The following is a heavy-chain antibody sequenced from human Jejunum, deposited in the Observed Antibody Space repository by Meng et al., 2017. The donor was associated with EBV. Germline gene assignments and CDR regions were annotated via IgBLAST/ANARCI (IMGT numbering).Heavy chain of an antibody. J-gene: IGHJ4*02. CDR2: INSDGSST. V-gene: IGHV3-74*01. Sequence: EVQLVESGGGLVQPGXXXXLSCAASGFTFSSYWMHWVRQAPGKGLVWVSRINSDGSSTSYADSVKGRFTISRDNAKNTLYLQMNSLRAEDTAVYYCAREVEPTGPDYWGQGTLVTVSS. D-gene: IGHD4-17*01. CDR1: GFTFSSYW. CDR3: AREVEPTGPDY.